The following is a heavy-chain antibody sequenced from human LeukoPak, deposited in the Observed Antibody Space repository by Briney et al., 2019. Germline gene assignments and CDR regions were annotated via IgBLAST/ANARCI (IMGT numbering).Heavy chain of an antibody. CDR2: IYYSGST. Sequence: SETLSLTCTVSGGSISSGDYYWSWIRQPPGKGLEWIGYIYYSGSTYYNPSLKSRVTISVDTSKNQFSLKLSSVTAADTAVYYCARDRVDDFWSGYPKKYGMDVWGQGTTVTVSS. J-gene: IGHJ6*02. D-gene: IGHD3-3*01. V-gene: IGHV4-30-4*02. CDR1: GGSISSGDYY. CDR3: ARDRVDDFWSGYPKKYGMDV.